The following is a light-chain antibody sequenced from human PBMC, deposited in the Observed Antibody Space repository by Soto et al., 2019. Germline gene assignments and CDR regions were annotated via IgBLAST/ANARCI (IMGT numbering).Light chain of an antibody. CDR1: SGHSTYA. V-gene: IGLV4-69*01. Sequence: QSVLTQSPSASASLGASVKLTCTLSSGHSTYAIAWHQQQPEKGPRYLMKLSSDGSHSKGDGIPDRFSGSTSGAERYLTISSLQSEDEADYYCQTWSTGIVVFGGGTKVTVL. CDR2: LSSDGSH. J-gene: IGLJ2*01. CDR3: QTWSTGIVV.